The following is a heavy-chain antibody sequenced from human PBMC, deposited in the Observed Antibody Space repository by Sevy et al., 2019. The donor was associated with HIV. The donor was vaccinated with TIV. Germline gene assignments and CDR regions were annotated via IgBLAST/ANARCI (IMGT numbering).Heavy chain of an antibody. CDR3: ARALGDSSXWYXYXXXY. J-gene: IGHJ4*01. CDR2: ISXSGSTI. Sequence: GGSLRLSCAASGFTFSXYYMSWIRQAPGKGLEWVSYISXSGSTIYYADSVKGRFTISRDNAKNSLYLQMNSLRAEDXAVYYCARALGDSSXWYXYXXXYXGXXXLVTVSS. CDR1: GFTFSXYY. D-gene: IGHD6-13*01. V-gene: IGHV3-11*01.